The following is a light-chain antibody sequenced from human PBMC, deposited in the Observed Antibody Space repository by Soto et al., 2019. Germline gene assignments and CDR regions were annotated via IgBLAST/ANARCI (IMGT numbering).Light chain of an antibody. CDR1: SSDVGDHNY. V-gene: IGLV2-14*03. CDR2: AVS. Sequence: QSALTQPASVSGSPGQSITISCTGTSSDVGDHNYVSWYQQQPGKAPKLMIYAVSNRPSGVSNRFSGSKSGNTASLTISGLQAEDEADYYCSSYTNSSTVIFGGGTQLTVL. J-gene: IGLJ2*01. CDR3: SSYTNSSTVI.